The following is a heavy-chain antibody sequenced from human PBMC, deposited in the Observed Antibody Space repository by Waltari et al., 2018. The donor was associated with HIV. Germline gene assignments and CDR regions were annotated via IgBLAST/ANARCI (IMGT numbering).Heavy chain of an antibody. D-gene: IGHD5-18*01. J-gene: IGHJ4*02. CDR2: INHSGST. V-gene: IGHV4-34*01. Sequence: QVQLQQWGAGLLKPSETLSLTCAVYGGSFSGYYWSWIRQPPGKGLEWIGEINHSGSTNYNPSLKSRVTISVDTSKNQFSLKLSSVTAADTAVYYCARGPWGADTAMVNSGYYFDYWGQGTLVTVSS. CDR1: GGSFSGYY. CDR3: ARGPWGADTAMVNSGYYFDY.